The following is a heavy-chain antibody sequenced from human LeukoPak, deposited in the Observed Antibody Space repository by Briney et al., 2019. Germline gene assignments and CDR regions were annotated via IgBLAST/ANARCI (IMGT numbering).Heavy chain of an antibody. CDR3: ARGGLNYYDSSGLN. V-gene: IGHV3-66*01. J-gene: IGHJ1*01. CDR2: IYSGGST. D-gene: IGHD3-22*01. Sequence: PGGSLRLSCAASGFTVSSNYMSWVRQAPGKGLEWVSVIYSGGSTYYADSVKGRFTISRDNSKNTLYLQMNSLGAEDTAVYYCARGGLNYYDSSGLNWGQGTLVTVSS. CDR1: GFTVSSNY.